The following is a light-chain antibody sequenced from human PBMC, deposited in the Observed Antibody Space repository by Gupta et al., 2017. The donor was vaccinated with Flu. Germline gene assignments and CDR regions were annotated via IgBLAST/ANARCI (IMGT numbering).Light chain of an antibody. CDR3: QAWDSSIVI. J-gene: IGLJ2*01. Sequence: SYELTQPPSVSVSPGQTASITCSGDNLGNKYASWYQQKSGQSPVLVLYQDNRRPSGIPERFSGSNSGNTATLTISGTQAMDEADYYCQAWDSSIVIFGGGTKLTVL. CDR1: NLGNKY. CDR2: QDN. V-gene: IGLV3-1*01.